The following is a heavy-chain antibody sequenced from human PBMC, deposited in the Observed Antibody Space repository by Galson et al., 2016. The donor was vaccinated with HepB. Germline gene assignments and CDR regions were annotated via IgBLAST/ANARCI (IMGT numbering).Heavy chain of an antibody. CDR1: GFTFNSYA. V-gene: IGHV3-30-3*01. CDR2: ISYDGSNK. CDR3: ARGSNYYGSGNYMDV. J-gene: IGHJ6*02. D-gene: IGHD3-10*01. Sequence: SLRLSCAASGFTFNSYAMHWVRQAPGKGLEWVAVISYDGSNKYYADSVKGRLTISRDNSKNTLYLQMNNLRAEEKAVYYCARGSNYYGSGNYMDVWGQGTTVTVSS.